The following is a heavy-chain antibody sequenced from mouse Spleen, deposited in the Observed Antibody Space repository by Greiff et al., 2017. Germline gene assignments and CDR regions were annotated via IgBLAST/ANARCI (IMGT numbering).Heavy chain of an antibody. J-gene: IGHJ4*01. CDR1: GFTFTDYY. V-gene: IGHV7-3*02. CDR3: ARDRGLYGSSPYAMDY. D-gene: IGHD1-1*01. Sequence: EVMLVESGGGLVQPGGSLRLSCATSGFTFTDYYMSWVRQPPGKALEWLGFIRNKANGYTTEYSASVKGRFTISRDNSQSILYLQMNTLRAEDSATYYCARDRGLYGSSPYAMDYWGQGTSVTVSS. CDR2: IRNKANGYTT.